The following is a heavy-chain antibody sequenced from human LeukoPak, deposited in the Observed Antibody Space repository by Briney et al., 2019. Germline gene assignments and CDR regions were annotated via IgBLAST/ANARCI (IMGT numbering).Heavy chain of an antibody. D-gene: IGHD1-7*01. Sequence: PGGSLRLSCAASGFTFSDHYMDWVRQAPGKGLEYVSAISSNGGSTYYANSVKGRFTISRDNSKNMLYLQMGSLGAEDMAVYYCARSVARWNYGDYWGQGTLVTVSS. V-gene: IGHV3-64*01. CDR3: ARSVARWNYGDY. CDR2: ISSNGGST. CDR1: GFTFSDHY. J-gene: IGHJ4*02.